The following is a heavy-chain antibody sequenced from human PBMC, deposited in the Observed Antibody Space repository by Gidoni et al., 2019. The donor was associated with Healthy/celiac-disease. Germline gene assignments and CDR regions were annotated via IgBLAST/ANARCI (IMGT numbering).Heavy chain of an antibody. CDR1: GFTFSSYS. Sequence: EVQLVESGGGLVKPGGSLRLSCAASGFTFSSYSMNWVRQAPGKGLEWVSSISSSSSYIYYADSVKGRFTISRDNAKNSLYLQMNSLRAEDTAVYYCAREFQYYYDSSGPGGSYFDYWGQGTLVTVSS. CDR3: AREFQYYYDSSGPGGSYFDY. J-gene: IGHJ4*02. CDR2: ISSSSSYI. D-gene: IGHD3-22*01. V-gene: IGHV3-21*01.